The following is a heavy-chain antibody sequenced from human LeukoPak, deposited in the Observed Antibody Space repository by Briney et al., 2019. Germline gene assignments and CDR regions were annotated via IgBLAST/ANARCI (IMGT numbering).Heavy chain of an antibody. CDR2: IYSSANT. CDR3: ARFRPAAYYNWFDP. V-gene: IGHV4-4*07. D-gene: IGHD2-2*01. J-gene: IGHJ5*02. Sequence: SETLSLTCSVSGGSISDFYWSWIRQPAGKGLEWVGRIYSSANTNYNPSLKSRVTISVDTSKNQFSLKLSSVTAADTAVYYCARFRPAAYYNWFDPWGQGTLVTVSS. CDR1: GGSISDFY.